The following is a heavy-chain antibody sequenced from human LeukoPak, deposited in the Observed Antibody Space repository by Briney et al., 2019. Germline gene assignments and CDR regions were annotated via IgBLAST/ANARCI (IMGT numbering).Heavy chain of an antibody. CDR2: INPNSGGT. V-gene: IGHV1-2*02. Sequence: ASVKVSCKASGYTFTGYYMHWVRQAPGQGLEWMGWINPNSGGTNYAQKFQGRVTMTRDTSISTAYMELSRLRSDDTAVYYCARRPSIVGAHLFNYCGQGTLITVSS. D-gene: IGHD1-26*01. CDR3: ARRPSIVGAHLFNY. J-gene: IGHJ4*02. CDR1: GYTFTGYY.